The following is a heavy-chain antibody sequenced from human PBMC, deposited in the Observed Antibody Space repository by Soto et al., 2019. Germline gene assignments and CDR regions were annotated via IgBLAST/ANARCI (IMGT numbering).Heavy chain of an antibody. CDR2: ISGSGGST. CDR3: AKDGIAARPKWFDP. CDR1: GFTFSSYA. V-gene: IGHV3-23*01. J-gene: IGHJ5*02. D-gene: IGHD6-6*01. Sequence: GGSLIRSCATSGFTFSSYAISWVRQAPGKGLEWVSAISGSGGSTYYADSVKGRFTISRDNSKNTLYLQMNSLRAEDTAVYYCAKDGIAARPKWFDPWGQGTLVTVSS.